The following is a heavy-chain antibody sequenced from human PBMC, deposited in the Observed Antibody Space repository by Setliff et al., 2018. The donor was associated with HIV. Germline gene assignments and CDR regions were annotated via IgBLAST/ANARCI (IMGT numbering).Heavy chain of an antibody. Sequence: ASVKVSCKASGYTFTSYGISWVRQAPGQGLEWMGWIGAYNGNTNYAQKLQGRVTMTTDTSTSTFYMELSSLKSEDTAVYYCTRNLYYYASGIHFGVYWGQGTPVTVSS. V-gene: IGHV1-18*01. CDR2: IGAYNGNT. CDR1: GYTFTSYG. J-gene: IGHJ4*02. D-gene: IGHD3-10*01. CDR3: TRNLYYYASGIHFGVY.